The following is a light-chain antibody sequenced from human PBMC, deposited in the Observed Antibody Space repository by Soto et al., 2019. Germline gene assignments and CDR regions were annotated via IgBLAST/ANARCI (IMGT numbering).Light chain of an antibody. J-gene: IGKJ4*01. CDR3: QQRSNWPLT. CDR2: DAS. V-gene: IGKV3-11*01. CDR1: QSVSSS. Sequence: EIVLTQSPATLSLSPGERATVSCRASQSVSSSLAWYQQKPGQAPRLLIYDASNRATGIPARFSGSGSGTDFTLPISSLEPEDFAIYYCQQRSNWPLTFGGGTKVEIK.